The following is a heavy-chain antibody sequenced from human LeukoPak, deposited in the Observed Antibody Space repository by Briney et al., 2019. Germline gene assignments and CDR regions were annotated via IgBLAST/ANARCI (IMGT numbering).Heavy chain of an antibody. V-gene: IGHV3-23*01. J-gene: IGHJ4*02. D-gene: IGHD1-26*01. CDR2: ITDSGGST. CDR1: RFTFTSYA. Sequence: GGSLRLSCAASRFTFTSYAMSWVRQAPGKGLEWVSSITDSGGSTYYADSVKGRFTISRDNFKNTLYLQMNSLRAEDTAVYYCAKRGAEMGATVAPGDYWGQGTLVTVSS. CDR3: AKRGAEMGATVAPGDY.